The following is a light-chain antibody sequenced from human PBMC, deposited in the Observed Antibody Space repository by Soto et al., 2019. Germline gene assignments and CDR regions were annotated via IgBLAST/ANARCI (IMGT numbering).Light chain of an antibody. CDR2: EVT. CDR1: SSDVGNYNL. CDR3: CLYGGSGAYV. V-gene: IGLV2-23*02. J-gene: IGLJ1*01. Sequence: QSVLTQPASVSGAPGQSITISCTGTSSDVGNYNLVSWYQQHPDKAPKVMIYEVTKRPAGVSNRFSASKSGNTASLTISGLQAEDEADYYCCLYGGSGAYVLGTGTKVTVL.